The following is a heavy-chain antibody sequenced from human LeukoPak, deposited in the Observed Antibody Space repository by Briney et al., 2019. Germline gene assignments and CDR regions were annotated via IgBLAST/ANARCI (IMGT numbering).Heavy chain of an antibody. V-gene: IGHV4-59*12. Sequence: SETLSLTCTVSGGSISSYYWSWIRQPPGKGLEWIGYIYYSGSTNYNPSLKSRVTISVDTSKNQFSLKLSSVTAADTAVYYCARVRLRINWFDPWGQGTLVTVSS. J-gene: IGHJ5*02. CDR1: GGSISSYY. CDR2: IYYSGST. D-gene: IGHD4-17*01. CDR3: ARVRLRINWFDP.